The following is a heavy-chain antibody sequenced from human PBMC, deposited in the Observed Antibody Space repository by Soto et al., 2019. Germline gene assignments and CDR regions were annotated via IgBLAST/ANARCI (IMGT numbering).Heavy chain of an antibody. J-gene: IGHJ4*02. CDR3: ARSIGSGGVMGGFDY. D-gene: IGHD3-16*01. CDR2: IIPIFETP. V-gene: IGHV1-69*01. Sequence: QVPLVQSGAEVRKPGSAVRVSCKASGGTFNKYAMNWVRQAPGQGLEWMAGIIPIFETPRYAQQFQGRVTITVDESTTTVYMELSSLRSDDTAIYYCARSIGSGGVMGGFDYWGQGTLVTVAS. CDR1: GGTFNKYA.